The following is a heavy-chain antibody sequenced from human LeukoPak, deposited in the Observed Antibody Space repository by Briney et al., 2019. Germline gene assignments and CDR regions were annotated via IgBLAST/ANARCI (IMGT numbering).Heavy chain of an antibody. CDR2: VYYSGST. D-gene: IGHD3-10*01. CDR3: ARRSMVRGVNG. Sequence: SETLSLTCTVSGGSFSNHYWNWIRQSPGKGLEWIGYVYYSGSTNYNPSLKSRATISLDTSNNQFSLKLSSVTAADTAVYYCARRSMVRGVNGWGQGTLVTVSS. CDR1: GGSFSNHY. J-gene: IGHJ4*02. V-gene: IGHV4-59*11.